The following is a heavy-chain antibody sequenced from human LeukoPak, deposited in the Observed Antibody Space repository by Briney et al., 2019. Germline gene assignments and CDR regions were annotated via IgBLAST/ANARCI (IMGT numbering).Heavy chain of an antibody. CDR3: ARTSVYYYGSGSYLERRYNWFDP. J-gene: IGHJ5*02. V-gene: IGHV4-39*07. CDR2: INHSGST. D-gene: IGHD3-10*01. CDR1: NASITSNSFY. Sequence: SETLSLTCTVSNASITSNSFYWTWIRQPPGKGLEWIGEINHSGSTNYNPSLKSRVTISVDTSKNQFSLKLSSVTAADTAVYYCARTSVYYYGSGSYLERRYNWFDPWGQGTLVTVSS.